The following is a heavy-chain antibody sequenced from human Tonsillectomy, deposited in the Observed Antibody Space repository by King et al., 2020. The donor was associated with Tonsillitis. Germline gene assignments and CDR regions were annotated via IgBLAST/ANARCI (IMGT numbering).Heavy chain of an antibody. CDR1: GYTFTGYY. D-gene: IGHD1-26*01. Sequence: QLVQSGAEVKKPGASVKVSCKASGYTFTGYYIHWVRQAPGQGLEWMGLINPNSGGTDYAQKFQGRVTMTRDTFITTAYMDLSRLRSDDTALYYCARARGGSYLFAYWGQGTLVTVSS. CDR3: ARARGGSYLFAY. V-gene: IGHV1-2*02. J-gene: IGHJ4*02. CDR2: INPNSGGT.